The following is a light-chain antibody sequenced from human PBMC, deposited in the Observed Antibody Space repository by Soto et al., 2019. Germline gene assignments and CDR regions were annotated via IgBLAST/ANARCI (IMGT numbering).Light chain of an antibody. Sequence: EVVLTQSPGTLSLSPGERATLSCRASQTVSNNYLAWYQQKPGQAPRLLIYGTSKRAAGIPDRFSGSGSGTDFTLTIIRLEAEDFAVYYCQQFVTSPYTFGQGTKVDIK. J-gene: IGKJ2*01. V-gene: IGKV3-20*01. CDR1: QTVSNNY. CDR2: GTS. CDR3: QQFVTSPYT.